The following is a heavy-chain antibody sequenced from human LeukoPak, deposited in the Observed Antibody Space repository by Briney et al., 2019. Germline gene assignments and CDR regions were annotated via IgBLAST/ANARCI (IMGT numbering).Heavy chain of an antibody. J-gene: IGHJ3*02. CDR1: GGSFSGYY. Sequence: SETLSLTCAVYGGSFSGYYWSWIRQPPGKGLEWIGEINHSGSTNYNPSLKSRVTMSLDTSKSQISLKLTSVTAADTAVYYCARVQLPDITGAFDIWGQGTMVTVSS. V-gene: IGHV4-34*01. CDR2: INHSGST. CDR3: ARVQLPDITGAFDI. D-gene: IGHD3-3*01.